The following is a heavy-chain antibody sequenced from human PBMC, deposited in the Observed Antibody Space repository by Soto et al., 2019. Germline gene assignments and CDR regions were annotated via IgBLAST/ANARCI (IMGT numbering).Heavy chain of an antibody. V-gene: IGHV4-31*03. CDR3: GREGYGAS. J-gene: IGHJ4*02. CDR2: ISYSGIT. Sequence: QVQLQESGPGLVKPSQTLSLTCTVSGASISSGGYWWSWIRQHPGKGLEWIGYISYSGITYYNPSIKSRVSILADTSKNQFSLKLTSVTAADTAVYYCGREGYGASWGQGTLVTVSS. D-gene: IGHD5-12*01. CDR1: GASISSGGYW.